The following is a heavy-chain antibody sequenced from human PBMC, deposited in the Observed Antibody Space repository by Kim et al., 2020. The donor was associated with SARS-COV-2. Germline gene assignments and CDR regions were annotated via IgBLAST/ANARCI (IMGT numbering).Heavy chain of an antibody. D-gene: IGHD3-10*01. CDR3: ASRGGSRGGTVLLWFGAQFDP. Sequence: SETLSLTCAVSGGSISSSNWWSWVRQPPGKGLEWIGEIYHSGSTNYNPSLKSRVTISVDKSKNQFSLKLSTVTAADTAVYYCASRGGSRGGTVLLWFGAQFDPWGQGALVTVSS. CDR2: IYHSGST. J-gene: IGHJ5*02. V-gene: IGHV4-4*02. CDR1: GGSISSSNW.